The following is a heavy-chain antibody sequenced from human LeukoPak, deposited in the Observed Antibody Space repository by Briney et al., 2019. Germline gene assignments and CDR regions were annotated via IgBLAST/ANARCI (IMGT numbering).Heavy chain of an antibody. D-gene: IGHD3-10*01. J-gene: IGHJ3*02. CDR2: IYTSGST. V-gene: IGHV4-61*02. CDR1: GGSISSNTYY. Sequence: PSETLSLTCTVSGGSISSNTYYWSWIRQPAGKGLEWIGRIYTSGSTDYNPSLKSRVTISVDTSKNQFSLKLSSVTAADTAVYYCARLSITMVRGVILDAFDIWGQGTMVTVSS. CDR3: ARLSITMVRGVILDAFDI.